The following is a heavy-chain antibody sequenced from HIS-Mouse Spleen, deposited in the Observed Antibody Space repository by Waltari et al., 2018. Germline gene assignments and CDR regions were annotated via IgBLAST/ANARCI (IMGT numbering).Heavy chain of an antibody. J-gene: IGHJ2*01. CDR2: IYYSGGN. CDR3: AREIPYSSSWYDWYFDL. V-gene: IGHV4-39*07. CDR1: GGSISSSSYY. D-gene: IGHD6-13*01. Sequence: QLQLQESGPGLVKPSETLSLTCTVSGGSISSSSYYWGWIRQPPGKGLEWIGSIYYSGGNYYNPSLTSRVTISVDTSKNQFSLKLSSVTAADTAVYYCAREIPYSSSWYDWYFDLWGRGTLVTVSS.